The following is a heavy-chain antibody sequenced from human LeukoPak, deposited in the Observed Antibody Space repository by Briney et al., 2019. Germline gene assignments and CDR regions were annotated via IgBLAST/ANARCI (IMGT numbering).Heavy chain of an antibody. Sequence: ASVKVSCKASGYTFTSYDINWVRQATGQGLEWMGWMNPNSSNTGYAQKFQGRVTMTEDTSTDTAYMELSSLRSEDTAVYYCATVKYDFWSGYFAKYYYYMDVWGKGTTVTVSS. CDR1: GYTFTSYD. CDR2: MNPNSSNT. V-gene: IGHV1-8*01. D-gene: IGHD3-3*01. CDR3: ATVKYDFWSGYFAKYYYYMDV. J-gene: IGHJ6*03.